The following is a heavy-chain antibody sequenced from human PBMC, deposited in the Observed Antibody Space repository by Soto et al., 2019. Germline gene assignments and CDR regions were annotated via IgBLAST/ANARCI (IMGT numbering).Heavy chain of an antibody. CDR1: GDSISSNSAA. CDR3: AGDLGLALDY. Sequence: SQTLSLTCVISGDSISSNSAAWNWIRQSPSRGLEWLGRTYYRSKWYKDYPVSVRSRVTINPDTSKNQFSLQLNSVTPDDTAVYYCAGDLGLALDYWGQGALVTVSS. CDR2: TYYRSKWYK. J-gene: IGHJ4*02. V-gene: IGHV6-1*01.